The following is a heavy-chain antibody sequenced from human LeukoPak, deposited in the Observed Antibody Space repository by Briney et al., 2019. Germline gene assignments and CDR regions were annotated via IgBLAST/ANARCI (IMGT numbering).Heavy chain of an antibody. CDR2: ISSSGSTI. D-gene: IGHD6-13*01. CDR1: GFTFSDYY. Sequence: GGSLRLSCAASGFTFSDYYMSWIRQAPXXXXXWVSYISSSGSTIYYADSVKGRFTISRDNAKNSLYLQMNSLRAEDTAVYYCARETAAAILYWGQGTLVTVSS. CDR3: ARETAAAILY. J-gene: IGHJ4*02. V-gene: IGHV3-11*01.